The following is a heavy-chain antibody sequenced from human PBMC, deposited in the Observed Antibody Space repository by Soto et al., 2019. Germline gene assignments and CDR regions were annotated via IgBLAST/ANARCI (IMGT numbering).Heavy chain of an antibody. V-gene: IGHV3-23*01. CDR1: GFSFSSYA. Sequence: GGSLRLSCAASGFSFSSYAMSWVRQAPGKGLEWVSALSSSGGSTYYADSVKGRFTISRDSSKNTLYLQMNNLRAEDTAVYYCAKSYGSGSYYYYFDYWGQGALVTVSS. CDR3: AKSYGSGSYYYYFDY. CDR2: LSSSGGST. J-gene: IGHJ4*02. D-gene: IGHD3-10*01.